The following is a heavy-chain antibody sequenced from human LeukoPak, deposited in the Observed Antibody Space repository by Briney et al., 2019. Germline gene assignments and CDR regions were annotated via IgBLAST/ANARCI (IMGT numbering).Heavy chain of an antibody. V-gene: IGHV1-2*02. D-gene: IGHD2-8*01. CDR3: ARDLPVPMVYATRPNDDF. J-gene: IGHJ4*02. CDR1: GYTFTGYY. Sequence: ASVKVSCKASGYTFTGYYMHWVRQAPGQGPEWMGWINPNSGGTNYAQKFQGRVTMTRDTSISTAYMELSRLRSDDTAVYYCARDLPVPMVYATRPNDDFWGQGTLVTVSS. CDR2: INPNSGGT.